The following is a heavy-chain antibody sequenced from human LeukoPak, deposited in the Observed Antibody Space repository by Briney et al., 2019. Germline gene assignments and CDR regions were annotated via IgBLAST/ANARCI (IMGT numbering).Heavy chain of an antibody. Sequence: GGSLRLSRAASGFTFSSYAMSWVRQAPGKGLEWVSAISGSGGSTYYADSVKGRFTISRDNSKNTLYLQMNSLRAEDTAVYYCTKGGGVHSHSDWGQGTLVTVSS. D-gene: IGHD2-15*01. CDR2: ISGSGGST. J-gene: IGHJ4*02. V-gene: IGHV3-23*01. CDR3: TKGGGVHSHSD. CDR1: GFTFSSYA.